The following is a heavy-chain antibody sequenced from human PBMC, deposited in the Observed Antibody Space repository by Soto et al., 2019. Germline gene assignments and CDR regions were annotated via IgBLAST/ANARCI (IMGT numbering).Heavy chain of an antibody. CDR1: GFTFSSYG. D-gene: IGHD6-6*01. CDR2: IWYDGSNK. CDR3: AREVSYSSSSRFDY. J-gene: IGHJ4*02. Sequence: GGSLRLSCAASGFTFSSYGMHWVRQAPGKGLEWVAVIWYDGSNKYYADSVKGRFTISRDNSKNTLYLQMNSLRAEDTAVYYCAREVSYSSSSRFDYWGQGTLVTVSS. V-gene: IGHV3-33*01.